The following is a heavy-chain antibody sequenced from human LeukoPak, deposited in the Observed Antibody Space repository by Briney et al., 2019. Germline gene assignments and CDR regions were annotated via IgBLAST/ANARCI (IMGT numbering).Heavy chain of an antibody. Sequence: SEKVSCKASGYTFTSYGISWVRQAPGQGLEWMGWISAYNGNTNYAQKLQGRVTMTTDTSTSTAYMELRRLRSDDTAVYYCARYGDYLTNWFDPWGQGTLVTVSS. CDR3: ARYGDYLTNWFDP. V-gene: IGHV1-18*01. D-gene: IGHD4-17*01. CDR1: GYTFTSYG. J-gene: IGHJ5*02. CDR2: ISAYNGNT.